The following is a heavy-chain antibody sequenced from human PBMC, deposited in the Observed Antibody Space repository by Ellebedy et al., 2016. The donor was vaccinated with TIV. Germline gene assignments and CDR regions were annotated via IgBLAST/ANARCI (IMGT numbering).Heavy chain of an antibody. CDR3: ARALAGSNKVTYHFGMDV. CDR1: GASIGGYY. D-gene: IGHD2-21*02. J-gene: IGHJ6*02. V-gene: IGHV4-59*01. CDR2: GFYTRSP. Sequence: SETLSLXXNVSGASIGGYYWSWIRHPPGKGLEWIAYGFYTRSPKYNPSLRGRVTMSIDTSKRQLSLRLTSVTAADTAVYYCARALAGSNKVTYHFGMDVWGQGTTVTVSS.